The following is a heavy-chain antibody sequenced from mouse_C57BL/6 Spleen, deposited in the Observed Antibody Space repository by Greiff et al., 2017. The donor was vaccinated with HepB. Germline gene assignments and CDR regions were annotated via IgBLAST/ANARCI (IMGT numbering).Heavy chain of an antibody. CDR3: ARGEGYLLYYAMDY. Sequence: EVQLVESGPGLVKPSQSLSLTCSVTGYSITSGYYWNWIRQFPGNKLEWMGYISYDGSNNYNPSLKNRISITRDTSKNQFFLKLNSVTTEDTATYYCARGEGYLLYYAMDYWGQGTSVTVSS. CDR2: ISYDGSN. D-gene: IGHD2-3*01. CDR1: GYSITSGYY. V-gene: IGHV3-6*01. J-gene: IGHJ4*01.